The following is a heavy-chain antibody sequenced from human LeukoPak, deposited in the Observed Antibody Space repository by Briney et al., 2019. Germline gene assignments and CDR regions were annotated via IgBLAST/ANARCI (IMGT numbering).Heavy chain of an antibody. V-gene: IGHV3-48*01. D-gene: IGHD1-1*01. CDR1: GFTLSSYS. Sequence: PGGSLRLSCGASGFTLSSYSMDWVRQAPGKGLEWVSHINSGSSTIYYADSVKGRFTISRDNAGNSLYLQMNSLRAEDTAVYYCARVLLERPGIDSFDIWGRGTMVTVSS. CDR3: ARVLLERPGIDSFDI. J-gene: IGHJ3*02. CDR2: INSGSSTI.